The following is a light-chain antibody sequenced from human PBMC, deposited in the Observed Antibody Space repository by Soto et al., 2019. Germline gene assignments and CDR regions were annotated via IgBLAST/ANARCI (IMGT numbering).Light chain of an antibody. CDR3: SSYRRRSTYV. CDR2: DVT. V-gene: IGLV2-14*03. J-gene: IGLJ1*01. Sequence: QSVLTQPASVSGSPGQSITVSCTGTSSDVGGYNYVSWYQQHPGKAPRLMIYDVTNRPSGVSDRFSGSKSGNTASLTISGLQAEDEADYYCSSYRRRSTYVFGTGTKVT. CDR1: SSDVGGYNY.